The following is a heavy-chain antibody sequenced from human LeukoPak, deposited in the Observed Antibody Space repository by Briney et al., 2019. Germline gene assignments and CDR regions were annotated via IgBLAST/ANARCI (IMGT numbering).Heavy chain of an antibody. CDR3: ARETDYYDSSGYYYDAFDI. CDR1: GGSISSYY. D-gene: IGHD3-22*01. CDR2: IYYSGST. Sequence: SETLSLTCTVSGGSISSYYWSWIRQPPGKGLEWIGYIYYSGSTNHNPSLKSRVTISVDTSKNQFSLKLSSVTAADTAVYYCARETDYYDSSGYYYDAFDIWGQGTMVTVSS. J-gene: IGHJ3*02. V-gene: IGHV4-59*01.